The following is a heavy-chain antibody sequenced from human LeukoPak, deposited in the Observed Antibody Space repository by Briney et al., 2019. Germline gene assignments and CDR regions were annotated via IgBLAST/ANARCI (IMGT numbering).Heavy chain of an antibody. CDR3: ASPYDFWSGSLYMDV. J-gene: IGHJ6*03. V-gene: IGHV3-74*01. CDR2: INSDGSST. Sequence: PGGSLRLPCAASGFTFSSYWMRWVRQAPGKGLVWVSRINSDGSSTSYADSVKGRFTISRDNAKNTLYLQMNSLRAEDTAVYYCASPYDFWSGSLYMDVWGKGTTVTVSS. D-gene: IGHD3-3*01. CDR1: GFTFSSYW.